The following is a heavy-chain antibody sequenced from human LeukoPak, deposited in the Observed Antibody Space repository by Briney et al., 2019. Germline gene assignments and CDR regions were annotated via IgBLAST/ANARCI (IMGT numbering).Heavy chain of an antibody. V-gene: IGHV3-48*01. CDR2: ISSSSSTI. CDR3: AKDRSGDYSEYFDY. CDR1: GFTFSSHS. D-gene: IGHD4-11*01. Sequence: GGSLRLSCAASGFTFSSHSMNWVRQAPGKGLEWVSYISSSSSTIYYADSVKGRFTISRDSSKNTLFLQMNSLRVEDTAVYYCAKDRSGDYSEYFDYWGQGTLVTVSS. J-gene: IGHJ4*02.